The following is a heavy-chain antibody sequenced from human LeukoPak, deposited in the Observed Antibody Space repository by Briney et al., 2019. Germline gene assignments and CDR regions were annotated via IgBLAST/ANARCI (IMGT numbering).Heavy chain of an antibody. CDR2: IYYSGNT. J-gene: IGHJ4*02. V-gene: IGHV4-59*01. Sequence: PSETLSLTCTDSGGSISSYYWSWIRQPPGKGLEWIGHIYYSGNTNYNPSLKSRATISVDTSKNQFSLNLSSATSAETAVDYWAREGRGAAAGMDYWGQGSLVTVSS. D-gene: IGHD6-13*01. CDR3: AREGRGAAAGMDY. CDR1: GGSISSYY.